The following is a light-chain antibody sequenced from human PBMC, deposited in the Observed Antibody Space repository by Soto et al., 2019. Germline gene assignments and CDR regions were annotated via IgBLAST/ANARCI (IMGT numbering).Light chain of an antibody. CDR3: QSYDSTLSARYV. J-gene: IGLJ1*01. Sequence: QSVLTQPPSVSGAPGQRVTISCTGSSSNIGAGYAVHWYQQLPGTAPKLLIYGNTNRPSGVPDRFSGSKSGTSASLAITGLQAEDEGDYYCQSYDSTLSARYVFGTGTKLTVL. CDR2: GNT. CDR1: SSNIGAGYA. V-gene: IGLV1-40*01.